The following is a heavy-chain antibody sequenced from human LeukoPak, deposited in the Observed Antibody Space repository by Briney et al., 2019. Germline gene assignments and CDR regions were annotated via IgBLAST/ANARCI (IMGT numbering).Heavy chain of an antibody. V-gene: IGHV3-7*03. CDR2: INHNGNVN. CDR3: ARGGGLDV. J-gene: IGHJ6*02. Sequence: GGSLRLSCAASGFTFSSYWMNWARQAPGKGLEWLASINHNGNVNYYVDSVKGRFTISRDNAKNSLYLQVSNLRAEDTAVYFCARGGGLDVWGQGATVTVSS. D-gene: IGHD3-16*01. CDR1: GFTFSSYW.